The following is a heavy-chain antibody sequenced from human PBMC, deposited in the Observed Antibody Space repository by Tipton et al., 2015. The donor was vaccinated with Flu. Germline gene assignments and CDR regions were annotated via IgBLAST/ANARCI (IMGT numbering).Heavy chain of an antibody. CDR2: VYGSGNT. V-gene: IGHV4-4*07. Sequence: PGLVKPSETLSLTCTVSGGSMSSYYWSWIRQPPGKGLEWLGRVYGSGNTNHNSALKRRVSMSVDPSRNQLSLKMSFVTAADTAVYYCARAIGYCDSTSCHQNLDRWGQGILVTVSS. J-gene: IGHJ5*02. CDR1: GGSMSSYY. D-gene: IGHD2-2*01. CDR3: ARAIGYCDSTSCHQNLDR.